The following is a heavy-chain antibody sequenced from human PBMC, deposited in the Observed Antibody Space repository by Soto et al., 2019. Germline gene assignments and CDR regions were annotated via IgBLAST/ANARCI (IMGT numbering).Heavy chain of an antibody. Sequence: QVQLVQSGAEVKKPGSSVKVSCKASGGTFSSYAISWVRQAPGQGLEWMGGIIPIFGTANYAQKFQGRVTITADESTGTAYMKLRSLRSEDTAVYYCARQDIVLGPARAPRAWFDPWGQGTLVTVSS. J-gene: IGHJ5*02. CDR3: ARQDIVLGPARAPRAWFDP. V-gene: IGHV1-69*12. D-gene: IGHD2-2*01. CDR1: GGTFSSYA. CDR2: IIPIFGTA.